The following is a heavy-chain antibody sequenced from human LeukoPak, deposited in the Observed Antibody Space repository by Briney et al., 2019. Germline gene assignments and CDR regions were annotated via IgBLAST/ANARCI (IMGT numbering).Heavy chain of an antibody. J-gene: IGHJ3*02. Sequence: SETLSLTCTVSGYSISSGYYWGWIRQPPGKGLEWIGSIYYSGSTYYNPSLKSRVTISVDTSKNQFSLKLSSVTAADTAVYYCARKPGYCSSTSCAHDAFDIWGQGTMVTVSS. CDR2: IYYSGST. CDR1: GYSISSGYY. CDR3: ARKPGYCSSTSCAHDAFDI. V-gene: IGHV4-38-2*02. D-gene: IGHD2-2*01.